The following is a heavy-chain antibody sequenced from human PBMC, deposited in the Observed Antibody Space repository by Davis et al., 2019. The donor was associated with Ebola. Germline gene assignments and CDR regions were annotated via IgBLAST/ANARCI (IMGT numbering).Heavy chain of an antibody. CDR3: ARDVSVRSVGAPSRFYY. CDR1: GYTFTSYA. Sequence: AASVKVSCKASGYTFTSYAMHWVRQAPGQRLEWMGWINAGNGNTKYSQKLQGRVTMTTDTSTSTAYMELRSLRSDDTAVYYCARDVSVRSVGAPSRFYYWGQGTLVTVSS. CDR2: INAGNGNT. V-gene: IGHV1-3*01. J-gene: IGHJ4*02. D-gene: IGHD1-26*01.